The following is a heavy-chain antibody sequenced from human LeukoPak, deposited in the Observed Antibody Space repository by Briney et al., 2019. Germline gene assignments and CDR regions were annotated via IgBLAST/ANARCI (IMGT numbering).Heavy chain of an antibody. D-gene: IGHD1-1*01. Sequence: PSETLSLTCTVSGDSISTNYWSWIRQPPGKGLEWIGYIHYSGSTNYNPSLKSRVTISVDTSKNQFSLKLSSVTAADTAVYYCARENESSFYWGQGTLVTASS. CDR1: GDSISTNY. J-gene: IGHJ4*02. CDR3: ARENESSFY. CDR2: IHYSGST. V-gene: IGHV4-59*01.